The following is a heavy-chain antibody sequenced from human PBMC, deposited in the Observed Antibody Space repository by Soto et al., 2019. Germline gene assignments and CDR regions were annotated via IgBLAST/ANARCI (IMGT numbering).Heavy chain of an antibody. CDR3: ARDLYCSGGSCYMSGYYYYGMDV. V-gene: IGHV3-33*01. Sequence: QVQLVESGGGVVQPGRSLRLSCAASGFTFSSYGMHWVRQAPGKGLEWVAVIWYDGNNKYYADSVKGRFTISRDNSKNTLYLQMNSLRAEDTAVYYCARDLYCSGGSCYMSGYYYYGMDVWGQGTTVTVSS. CDR1: GFTFSSYG. J-gene: IGHJ6*02. CDR2: IWYDGNNK. D-gene: IGHD2-15*01.